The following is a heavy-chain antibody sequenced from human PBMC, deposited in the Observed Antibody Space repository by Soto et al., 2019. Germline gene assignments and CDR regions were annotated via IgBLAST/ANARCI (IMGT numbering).Heavy chain of an antibody. D-gene: IGHD2-2*01. CDR3: ARVPYCSSTSCYSYFDY. CDR1: GFTFSSYW. V-gene: IGHV3-74*01. Sequence: EMQLVESGGGLVQPGGSLRLSCAASGFTFSSYWMHWVRQAPGKGLVWVSRISNDGSSTSYADSVKGRFTISRDNVENTLFLQVNSLRAEDTAVYYYARVPYCSSTSCYSYFDYWGQGTLVTVSS. J-gene: IGHJ4*02. CDR2: ISNDGSST.